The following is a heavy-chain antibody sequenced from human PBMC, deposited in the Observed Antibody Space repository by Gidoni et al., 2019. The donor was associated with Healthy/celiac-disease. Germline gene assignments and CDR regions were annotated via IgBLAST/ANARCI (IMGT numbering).Heavy chain of an antibody. D-gene: IGHD3-9*01. Sequence: EVQLVESGGGLVQPGGSLRLSCAASGFTFSSYSMNWVRQAPGKGLGWVSYISSSSSTIYYADSVKGRFTISRDNAKNSLYLQMNSLRDEDTAVYYCARDGKYYDILTGYYAGHYFDYWGQGTLVTVSS. CDR3: ARDGKYYDILTGYYAGHYFDY. CDR2: ISSSSSTI. J-gene: IGHJ4*02. CDR1: GFTFSSYS. V-gene: IGHV3-48*02.